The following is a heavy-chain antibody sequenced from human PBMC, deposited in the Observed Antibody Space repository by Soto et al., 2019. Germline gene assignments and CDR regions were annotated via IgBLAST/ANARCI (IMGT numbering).Heavy chain of an antibody. V-gene: IGHV1-69*02. Sequence: ASVKVSCKASGGTFSSYTISWVRQAPGQGLEWMGRIIPILGIANYAQKFQGRVTITADKSTSTAYMELSSLRSEDTAVYYCVSSVRQQLVPTVPGAFDIWGRGTMVTGSS. D-gene: IGHD6-13*01. CDR2: IIPILGIA. J-gene: IGHJ3*02. CDR3: VSSVRQQLVPTVPGAFDI. CDR1: GGTFSSYT.